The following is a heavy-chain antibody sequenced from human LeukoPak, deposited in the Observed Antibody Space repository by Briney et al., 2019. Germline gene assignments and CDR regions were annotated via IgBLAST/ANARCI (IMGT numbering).Heavy chain of an antibody. V-gene: IGHV4-61*01. J-gene: IGHJ3*02. CDR3: ARDKDAFDI. CDR2: IYYSGST. CDR1: GGSVSSGSYY. Sequence: SETLSLTCTVSGGSVSSGSYYWRWIRQPPGKGLEWIGCIYYSGSTNYNPSLKSRVTISVDTSKNQFSLKLSSVTAADTAVYYCARDKDAFDIWGQGTMVTVSS.